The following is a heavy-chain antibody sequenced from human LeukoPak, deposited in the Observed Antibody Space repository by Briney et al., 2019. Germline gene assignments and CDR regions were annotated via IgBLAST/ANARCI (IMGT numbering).Heavy chain of an antibody. CDR3: AKGLYYFDY. CDR2: VSGSGGST. CDR1: GFTFNNFG. V-gene: IGHV3-23*01. Sequence: GGSLRLSCAASGFTFNNFGMSWVRQAPGEGLEWVSTVSGSGGSTYYADSVKGRFTISRDNSKNTLYLQMNSLRAEDTAVYYCAKGLYYFDYWGQGTLVTVSS. J-gene: IGHJ4*02.